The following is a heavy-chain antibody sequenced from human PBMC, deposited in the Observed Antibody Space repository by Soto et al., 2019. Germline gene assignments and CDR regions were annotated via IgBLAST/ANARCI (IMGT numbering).Heavy chain of an antibody. CDR2: IYHSGST. CDR3: ARGGRGYYDFWSGYQNLYGMDV. D-gene: IGHD3-3*01. CDR1: GGSISSGGYS. J-gene: IGHJ6*02. Sequence: SETLSLTCAVSGGSISSGGYSWSWIRQPPGKGLEWIGYIYHSGSTYYNPSLKSLVTISVDRSKNQFSLKLSSVTAAATAVYYCARGGRGYYDFWSGYQNLYGMDVWGQGTTVTVSS. V-gene: IGHV4-30-2*01.